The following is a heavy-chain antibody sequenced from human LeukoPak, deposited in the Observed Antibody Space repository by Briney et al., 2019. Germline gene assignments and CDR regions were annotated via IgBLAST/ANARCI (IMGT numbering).Heavy chain of an antibody. Sequence: SETLSLTCAVYGGSFSGYYWSWIRQPPGKGLEWIGEINHSGSTNYNPSLKSRVTISVDTSKNQFSLKLSSVTAADTAVYYCARQSGYGTAFDYWGQGTLVTVSS. CDR1: GGSFSGYY. V-gene: IGHV4-34*01. CDR2: INHSGST. D-gene: IGHD1-1*01. CDR3: ARQSGYGTAFDY. J-gene: IGHJ4*02.